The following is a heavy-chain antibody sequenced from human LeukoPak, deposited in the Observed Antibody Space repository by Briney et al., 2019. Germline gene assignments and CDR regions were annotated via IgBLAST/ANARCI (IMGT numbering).Heavy chain of an antibody. CDR3: AGANFYGEDY. V-gene: IGHV3-11*01. D-gene: IGHD4-17*01. J-gene: IGHJ4*02. CDR1: GFTFSDYY. CDR2: MSSSGDTI. Sequence: PGGSLRLSCAASGFTFSDYYMSWIRQAPGKGLEWVSYMSSSGDTIYYADSVKGRSTISRDNAKNSLYLQMNNLRAEDTAVYYCAGANFYGEDYWGQGTLVTVSS.